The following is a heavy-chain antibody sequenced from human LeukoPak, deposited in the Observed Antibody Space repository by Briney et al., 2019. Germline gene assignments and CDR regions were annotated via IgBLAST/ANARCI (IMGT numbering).Heavy chain of an antibody. J-gene: IGHJ4*02. V-gene: IGHV3-66*01. D-gene: IGHD3-10*01. CDR1: GFTVSSNY. CDR3: AKDRYGSGSYPAPIDY. Sequence: GGSLRLSCAASGFTVSSNYMSWVRQAPGKGLEWVSVIYSGGSTYYADSVKGRFTISRDNSKNTLYLQMNSLRAEDTAVYYCAKDRYGSGSYPAPIDYWGQGTLVTVSS. CDR2: IYSGGST.